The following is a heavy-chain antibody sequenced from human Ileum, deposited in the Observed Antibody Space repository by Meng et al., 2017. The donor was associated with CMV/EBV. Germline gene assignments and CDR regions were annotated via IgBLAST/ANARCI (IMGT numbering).Heavy chain of an antibody. V-gene: IGHV1-2*02. D-gene: IGHD6-13*01. CDR2: INPNSGGT. CDR3: ARGPFSSSWYSLDY. CDR1: GYTFTDYY. J-gene: IGHJ4*02. Sequence: ASGYTFTDYYMHWVRQAPRQGLEWMGWINPNSGGTKFAQKFQVRVTMTRDTSISTAYMELTRLRSDDTAVYYCARGPFSSSWYSLDYWGQGTLVTVSS.